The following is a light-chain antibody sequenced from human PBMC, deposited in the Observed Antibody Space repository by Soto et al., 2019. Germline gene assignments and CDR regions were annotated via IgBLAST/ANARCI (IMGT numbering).Light chain of an antibody. Sequence: IQINPVSTYPASFLRERVNITWRASPGICSHLNWYQQKPGKAPKLLIYAASSLQSGVPSRFSGSGSGTDFTLTISSLQPEDFATYYCQQSYSTPPTFGGGTKVEIK. CDR1: PGICSH. V-gene: IGKV1-39*01. CDR2: AAS. CDR3: QQSYSTPPT. J-gene: IGKJ4*01.